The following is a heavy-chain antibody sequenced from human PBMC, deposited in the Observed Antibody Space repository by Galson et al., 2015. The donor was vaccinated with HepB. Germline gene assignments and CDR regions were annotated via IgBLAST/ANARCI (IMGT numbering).Heavy chain of an antibody. CDR1: GFTLTSYW. CDR3: ARRRGRIFGVFADYGMDV. Sequence: SLRLSCAASGFTLTSYWMNWVRQAPGKGLEWVAIIKQDGSEKYYVDSVKGRFTISRNNAKNSVYLQMNSLRAEDTAVYFCARRRGRIFGVFADYGMDVWGPGATVGVSS. V-gene: IGHV3-7*01. J-gene: IGHJ6*02. CDR2: IKQDGSEK. D-gene: IGHD3-3*01.